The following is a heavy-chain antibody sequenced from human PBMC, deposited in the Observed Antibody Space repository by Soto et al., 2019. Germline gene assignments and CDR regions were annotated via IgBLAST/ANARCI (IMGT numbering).Heavy chain of an antibody. Sequence: SETLSLTCTVSGGSISSSSYYWGWIRQPPGKGLEWIGRIYYSGSTYYNPSLKSRVTISVDTSKNQFSLKLSSVTAADTAVYYCARQSRSGSLDNGNGMDVWGQGTTVTVSS. V-gene: IGHV4-39*01. CDR1: GGSISSSSYY. J-gene: IGHJ6*02. D-gene: IGHD1-20*01. CDR3: ARQSRSGSLDNGNGMDV. CDR2: IYYSGST.